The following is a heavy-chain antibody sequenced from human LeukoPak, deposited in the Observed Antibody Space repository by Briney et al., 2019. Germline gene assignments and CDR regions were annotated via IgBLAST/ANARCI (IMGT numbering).Heavy chain of an antibody. CDR1: GFTFSNYA. J-gene: IGHJ4*02. CDR2: ISSGDST. CDR3: AKGGMVGTSGLFDY. Sequence: GGSLRLSCAASGFTFSNYAMSWVRQAPGKGLEWVSGISSGDSTYYADSVKGRFTISRDNSKNTLYLQMNILRAEDTAVYYCAKGGMVGTSGLFDYWGQGTLVTVSS. V-gene: IGHV3-23*01. D-gene: IGHD4-23*01.